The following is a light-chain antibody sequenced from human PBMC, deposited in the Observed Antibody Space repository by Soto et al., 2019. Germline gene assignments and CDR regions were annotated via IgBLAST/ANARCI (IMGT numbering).Light chain of an antibody. J-gene: IGKJ2*01. CDR3: QQSYSTPYT. CDR2: AAS. Sequence: DIPMTQSPSSLSASVGDRVTITCRASQSISNYLNWYQQKPGIAPKLLIYAASSLQGGVPSRFSGSGSGTDFTLTISSLQPEDFATYYCQQSYSTPYTFGQGTKLEIK. V-gene: IGKV1-39*01. CDR1: QSISNY.